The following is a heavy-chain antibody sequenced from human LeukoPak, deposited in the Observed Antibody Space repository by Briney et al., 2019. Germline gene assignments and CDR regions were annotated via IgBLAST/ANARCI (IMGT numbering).Heavy chain of an antibody. CDR1: GCTFTDYS. J-gene: IGHJ6*03. CDR3: ARGGSGFYLYNYMDV. V-gene: IGHV3-21*06. Sequence: EGSLRLSCAPSGCTFTDYSMNWVRQAPGKGLEGVASISTVSTYTFYADSVKGRFSISRDNVRNLLYLQMSSLGAEDTAVYYCARGGSGFYLYNYMDVWGKGTTVTVSS. CDR2: ISTVSTYT. D-gene: IGHD6-25*01.